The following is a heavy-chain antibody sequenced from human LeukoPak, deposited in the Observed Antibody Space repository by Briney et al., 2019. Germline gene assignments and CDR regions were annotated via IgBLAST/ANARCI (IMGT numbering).Heavy chain of an antibody. D-gene: IGHD3-10*01. CDR2: IYYSGST. CDR1: GGSISSYY. J-gene: IGHJ4*02. CDR3: ARPLVGSGSYAGLYYFDY. V-gene: IGHV4-59*05. Sequence: SETLSLTCTVSGGSISSYYWSWIRQPPGKGLEWIGSIYYSGSTYYNPSLKSRVTISVDTSKNQFSLKLSSVTAADTAVYYCARPLVGSGSYAGLYYFDYWGQGTLVTVSS.